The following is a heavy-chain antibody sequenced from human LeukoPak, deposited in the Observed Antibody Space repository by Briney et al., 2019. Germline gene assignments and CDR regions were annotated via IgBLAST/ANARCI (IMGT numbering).Heavy chain of an antibody. Sequence: SETLSLTCTVSGGPISSSSYYWGWIRQPPGKGLEWIGSIYYSGSTYYNPSLKSRVTISVDTAKNQFSLKLSSVTAADTAVYYCARARGYSSSWYDYWGQGTLVTVSS. V-gene: IGHV4-39*07. CDR3: ARARGYSSSWYDY. CDR1: GGPISSSSYY. D-gene: IGHD6-13*01. J-gene: IGHJ4*02. CDR2: IYYSGST.